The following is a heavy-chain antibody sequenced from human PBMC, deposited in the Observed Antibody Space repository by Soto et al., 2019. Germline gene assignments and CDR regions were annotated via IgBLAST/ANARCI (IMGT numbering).Heavy chain of an antibody. D-gene: IGHD3-10*01. V-gene: IGHV1-2*04. J-gene: IGHJ4*02. CDR1: GYTFTGYY. Sequence: ASVKASCKASGYTFTGYYMHWVRQAPGQGLEWMGWINPNSGGTNYAQKFQGWVTMTRDTSISTAYMELSRLRSDDTAVYYCARPHSGSYHIAPLDYWGQGTLVTVSS. CDR3: ARPHSGSYHIAPLDY. CDR2: INPNSGGT.